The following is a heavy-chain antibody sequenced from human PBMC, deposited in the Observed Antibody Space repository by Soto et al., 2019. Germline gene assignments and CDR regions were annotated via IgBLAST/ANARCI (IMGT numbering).Heavy chain of an antibody. Sequence: QVQLVESGGGVVQPGRSLRLSCAASGFTFSSYGMHWVRQAPGKGLEWVAVISYDGSNKYYADSVKGRFTISRDNSKNTLYLQMNSLRAEDTAVYYCAKDMGGGAAAGIYYYYYMDVCGKGTTVTVSS. J-gene: IGHJ6*03. D-gene: IGHD6-13*01. CDR1: GFTFSSYG. CDR2: ISYDGSNK. V-gene: IGHV3-30*18. CDR3: AKDMGGGAAAGIYYYYYMDV.